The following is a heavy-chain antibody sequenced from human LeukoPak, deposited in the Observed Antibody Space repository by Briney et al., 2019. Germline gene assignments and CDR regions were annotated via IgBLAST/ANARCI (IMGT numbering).Heavy chain of an antibody. J-gene: IGHJ4*02. CDR3: ARGVYYYGSGSSTPPDY. Sequence: SETLSLTCTVSGGSISSSSYYWGWIRQPPGKGLEWIGSIYYSGSTYYNPSLKSRVTISVDTSKNQFSLKLSSVTAADTAVYYCARGVYYYGSGSSTPPDYWGQGTLVTVSS. CDR2: IYYSGST. D-gene: IGHD3-10*01. V-gene: IGHV4-39*07. CDR1: GGSISSSSYY.